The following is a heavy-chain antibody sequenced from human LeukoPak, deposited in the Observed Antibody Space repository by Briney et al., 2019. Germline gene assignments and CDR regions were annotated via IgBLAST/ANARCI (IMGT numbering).Heavy chain of an antibody. CDR1: GYTFASYG. CDR3: ARVGYDYYGSGSYFSDY. D-gene: IGHD3-10*01. CDR2: ISAYNGNT. V-gene: IGHV1-18*01. J-gene: IGHJ4*02. Sequence: GASVKVSCKASGYTFASYGISWVRQAPGQGLEWMGWISAYNGNTNYAQKLQGRVTMTTDTSTSIAYMELRSLRSDDTAVYYCARVGYDYYGSGSYFSDYWGQGTLVTVSS.